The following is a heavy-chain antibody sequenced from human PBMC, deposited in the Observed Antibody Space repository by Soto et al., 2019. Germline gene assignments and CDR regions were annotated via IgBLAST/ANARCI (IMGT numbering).Heavy chain of an antibody. CDR1: GGSISSRSYS. D-gene: IGHD2-8*02. V-gene: IGHV4-39*01. CDR3: VRLAGYCTGASCYGHYAMDF. Sequence: SETLSLTCSVSGGSISSRSYSWGWIRQPPGKGLEWIVTIYYSGSSNYDPSLKSRVTISVDTSKNQFSLKLSSVTAADTAVYYCVRLAGYCTGASCYGHYAMDFWGQGTTVPVSS. J-gene: IGHJ6*02. CDR2: IYYSGSS.